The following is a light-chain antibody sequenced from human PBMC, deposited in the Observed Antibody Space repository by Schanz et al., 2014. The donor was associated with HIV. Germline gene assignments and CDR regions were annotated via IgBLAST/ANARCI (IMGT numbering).Light chain of an antibody. Sequence: QSVLTQPPSASGTPGQRVTISCTGSSSNIGAGYDVHWHQQLPGTAPKLLIYSNDQRPSGVPDRFSGSKSGTSASLAISGLRSDDEADYYCAAWDDGLSGRVFGGGTKLTVL. CDR3: AAWDDGLSGRV. J-gene: IGLJ3*02. V-gene: IGLV1-47*02. CDR1: SSNIGAGYD. CDR2: SND.